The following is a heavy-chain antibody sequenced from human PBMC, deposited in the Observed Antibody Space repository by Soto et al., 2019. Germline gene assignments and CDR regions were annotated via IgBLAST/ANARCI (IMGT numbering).Heavy chain of an antibody. CDR1: GFTFSSYW. D-gene: IGHD6-19*01. Sequence: GSLSLSCAAYGFTFSSYWLGWVPQAPGKGLEWVANIKQDGSEKYYVDSVKGRFTISRDNAKNSLYLQMNSLRAEDTAVYYCARGIAVAGTRFDYWGQGTLVTVSS. CDR3: ARGIAVAGTRFDY. CDR2: IKQDGSEK. V-gene: IGHV3-7*01. J-gene: IGHJ4*02.